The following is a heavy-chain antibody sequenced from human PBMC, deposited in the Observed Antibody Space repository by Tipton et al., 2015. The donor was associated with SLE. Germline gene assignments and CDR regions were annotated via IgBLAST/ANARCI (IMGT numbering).Heavy chain of an antibody. CDR2: IHPSGRT. Sequence: TLSLTCTVSGGSIGSGYYWDWGRQPPGKGLEWIGNIHPSGRTYYNPSLRSRVTISVDTSKNQFSLRLSSVTAADTAVYYGARGGDFWSGYYRYYYYFYMDVWGKGTTVTVSS. CDR1: GGSIGSGYY. D-gene: IGHD3-3*01. J-gene: IGHJ6*03. V-gene: IGHV4-38-2*02. CDR3: ARGGDFWSGYYRYYYYFYMDV.